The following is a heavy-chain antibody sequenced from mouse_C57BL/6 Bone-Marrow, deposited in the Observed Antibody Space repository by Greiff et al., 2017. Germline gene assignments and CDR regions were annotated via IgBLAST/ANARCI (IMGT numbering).Heavy chain of an antibody. D-gene: IGHD2-2*01. CDR3: ARGGGYPYAMDY. Sequence: EVKVEESGGGLVKPGGSLKLSCAASGFTFSSYAMSWVRQTPEKRLEWVATISDGGSYTYYPDNVKGRFTISRDNAKNNLYLQMSHLKSEDTAMYYGARGGGYPYAMDYWGQGTSVTVSS. CDR2: ISDGGSYT. V-gene: IGHV5-4*03. J-gene: IGHJ4*01. CDR1: GFTFSSYA.